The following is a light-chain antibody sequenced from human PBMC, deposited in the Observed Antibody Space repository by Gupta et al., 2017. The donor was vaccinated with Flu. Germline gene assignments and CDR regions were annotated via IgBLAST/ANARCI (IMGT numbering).Light chain of an antibody. CDR3: QRYSASPVT. CDR2: KAS. CDR1: QGIRFW. J-gene: IGKJ4*02. Sequence: PPTLSASVGDIITITCRASQGIRFWLAWYQQKAGRAPKLLIYKASLLDDGVPSRFSGSGSGTDFTLTINKLHPDDFTTYCCQRYSASPVTFGGGTKL. V-gene: IGKV1-5*03.